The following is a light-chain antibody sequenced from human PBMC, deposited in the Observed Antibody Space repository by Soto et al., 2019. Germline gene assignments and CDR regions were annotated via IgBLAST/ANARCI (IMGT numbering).Light chain of an antibody. V-gene: IGKV3-20*01. CDR1: QRITNNF. Sequence: EIVLPQSPGLLSLSPGERATLSCRARQRITNNFLAWFQQKPGLAPRLLIHGASTRASGVPDRFSGGGSGTDFILTISRLQAEDYAVYFCQQYGRSPFTFGPGTKLQIK. J-gene: IGKJ2*01. CDR2: GAS. CDR3: QQYGRSPFT.